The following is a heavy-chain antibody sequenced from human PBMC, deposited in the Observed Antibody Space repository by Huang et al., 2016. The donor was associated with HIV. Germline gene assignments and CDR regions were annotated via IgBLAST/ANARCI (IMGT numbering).Heavy chain of an antibody. CDR1: TFAFGAYW. D-gene: IGHD1-7*01. CDR3: ATKTGAMDI. V-gene: IGHV3-7*03. CDR2: IRKDESEK. J-gene: IGHJ6*02. Sequence: VESGGRLVQPGGSRRLSCVGSTFAFGAYWMSWVRQTPGKGLEWVANIRKDESEKYYVESVKGRFNISRDKAKKVLFLEMNNVTVEDTATYYCATKTGAMDIWGQGTTVTVS.